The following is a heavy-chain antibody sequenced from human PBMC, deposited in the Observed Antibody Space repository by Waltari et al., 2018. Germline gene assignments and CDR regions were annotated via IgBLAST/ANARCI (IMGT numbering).Heavy chain of an antibody. V-gene: IGHV4-39*07. Sequence: QLQLQESGPGLVKPSETLSLTCTVSGGSISSSSYYWGWIRQPPGKGLEWIGSIYYSGSTYYNPSLKSRVTISVDTSKNQFSLKLSSVTAADTAGYYCARDGSSSGRYGYWGQGTLVTVSS. CDR3: ARDGSSSGRYGY. CDR1: GGSISSSSYY. CDR2: IYYSGST. J-gene: IGHJ4*02. D-gene: IGHD6-19*01.